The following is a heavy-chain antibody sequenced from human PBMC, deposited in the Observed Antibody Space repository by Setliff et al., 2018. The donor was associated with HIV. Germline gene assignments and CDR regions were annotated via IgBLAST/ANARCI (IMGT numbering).Heavy chain of an antibody. CDR3: SREWRTAIVKYYFDY. Sequence: ASVKVSCKDSGYIFTSYGISWVRRAPGQGLEWMGWISGNNGKTNYAQNFQGRVTVTTDTSTSTVYMELRSLRSDDTAVYYCSREWRTAIVKYYFDYWGQGTLVTVSS. CDR2: ISGNNGKT. D-gene: IGHD5-18*01. V-gene: IGHV1-18*01. CDR1: GYIFTSYG. J-gene: IGHJ4*02.